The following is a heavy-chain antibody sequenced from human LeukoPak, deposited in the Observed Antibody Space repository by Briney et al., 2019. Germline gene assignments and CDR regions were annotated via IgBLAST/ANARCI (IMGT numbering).Heavy chain of an antibody. D-gene: IGHD2-2*02. V-gene: IGHV1-18*01. Sequence: ASVKVSCKASGYTFTSYGISWVRQAPGQGLEWMGWISAYNGNTNYAQKLQGRVTMTTDTSTSTAYMELRSLRSDDTAVYYCASTGGDQLLYYYYYMDVWGKGTTVTVSS. CDR2: ISAYNGNT. CDR1: GYTFTSYG. J-gene: IGHJ6*03. CDR3: ASTGGDQLLYYYYYMDV.